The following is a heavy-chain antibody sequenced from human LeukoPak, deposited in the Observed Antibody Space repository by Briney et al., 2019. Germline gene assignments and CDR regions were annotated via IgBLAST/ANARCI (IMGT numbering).Heavy chain of an antibody. J-gene: IGHJ4*02. CDR1: GFTFDDYG. V-gene: IGHV3-20*04. CDR2: INWNGGST. D-gene: IGHD3-22*01. CDR3: ARGEDYYDSSGYYYFDY. Sequence: GGSLRLSCAASGFTFDDYGMSWVRQAPGKGLEWVSGINWNGGSTGYADSVKGRFTISRDNAKNTLYLQMNSLRAEDTAVYYCARGEDYYDSSGYYYFDYWGQGTLVTVSS.